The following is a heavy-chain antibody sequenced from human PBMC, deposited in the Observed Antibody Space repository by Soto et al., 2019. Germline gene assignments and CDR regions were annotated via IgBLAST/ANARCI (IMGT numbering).Heavy chain of an antibody. V-gene: IGHV4-61*01. Sequence: PSETLSLTCTVSGGSVSSGSYYWSWIRQPPGKGLEWIGYIYYSGSTNYNPSLKSRVTISVDTSKNQFSLKLSSVTAADTAVYYCARSNSVLLWFGEPTPFDYWGQGTLVTVS. CDR3: ARSNSVLLWFGEPTPFDY. CDR2: IYYSGST. J-gene: IGHJ4*02. D-gene: IGHD3-10*01. CDR1: GGSVSSGSYY.